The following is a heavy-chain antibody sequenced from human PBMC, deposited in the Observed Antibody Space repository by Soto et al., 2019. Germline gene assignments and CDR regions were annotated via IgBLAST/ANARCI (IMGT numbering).Heavy chain of an antibody. V-gene: IGHV3-74*01. CDR2: ISGDGVTT. Sequence: EVQLVESGGDLVQRGGSLRLSCAASGFPFSSYWMHWVRHTPGKGLDWVARISGDGVTTYYADSVTGRFTVSRDNATNTLALQISGLSAEDTAVYYCAREYYGLLTGYYTDYWGQGTLGSVSS. J-gene: IGHJ4*02. CDR3: AREYYGLLTGYYTDY. CDR1: GFPFSSYW. D-gene: IGHD3-9*01.